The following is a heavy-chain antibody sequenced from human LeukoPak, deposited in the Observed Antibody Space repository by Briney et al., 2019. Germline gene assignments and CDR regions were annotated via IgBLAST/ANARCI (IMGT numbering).Heavy chain of an antibody. CDR3: ARHGPGGWYYGSGSYYRFFDY. CDR2: IYYSGST. D-gene: IGHD3-10*01. Sequence: SETLSLTCTVSGGSISSSSYYWGWIRQPPGKGLEWIGSIYYSGSTYYNPSLKSRVTISVDTSKNQFSLKLSSVTAADTAVYYCARHGPGGWYYGSGSYYRFFDYWGQGALVTVSS. J-gene: IGHJ4*02. CDR1: GGSISSSSYY. V-gene: IGHV4-39*01.